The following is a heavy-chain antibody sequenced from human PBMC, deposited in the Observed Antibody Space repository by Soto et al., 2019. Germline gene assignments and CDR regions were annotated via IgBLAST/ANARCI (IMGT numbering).Heavy chain of an antibody. D-gene: IGHD6-19*01. Sequence: PGGSLRLSCAASGFTFSSYAMSWVRQAPGKGLEWVSAISGSGGSTYYADSVKGRFTISRDNSKNTLYLQMNSLRAEDTAVYYCARDTAVAGFFDYWGQGTLVTVSS. V-gene: IGHV3-23*01. CDR2: ISGSGGST. CDR3: ARDTAVAGFFDY. CDR1: GFTFSSYA. J-gene: IGHJ4*02.